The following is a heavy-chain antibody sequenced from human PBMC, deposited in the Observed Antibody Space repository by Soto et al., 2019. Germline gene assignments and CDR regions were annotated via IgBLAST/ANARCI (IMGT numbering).Heavy chain of an antibody. Sequence: EVQLLESGGGLVQPGGSLRLSCAASGFTFNSYAMSWVRQAPGKGLEWVSAITGSGDSTYYADSVKGRFTISRDNSKNTLYLQMNSLRAEDTAVYYCAKVSTTHVILNYFDYWGQGTLVTVSS. J-gene: IGHJ4*02. V-gene: IGHV3-23*01. D-gene: IGHD3-16*02. CDR3: AKVSTTHVILNYFDY. CDR1: GFTFNSYA. CDR2: ITGSGDST.